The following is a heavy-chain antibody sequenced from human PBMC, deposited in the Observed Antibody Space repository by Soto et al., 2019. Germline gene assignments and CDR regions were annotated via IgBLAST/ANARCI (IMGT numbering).Heavy chain of an antibody. J-gene: IGHJ4*02. CDR3: AREYRGSTWFFDF. CDR2: FSYPGTT. D-gene: IGHD6-13*01. CDR1: GGSSVASGGC. Sequence: SELQCVRRSVAGGSSVASGGCWGMIRQPPGKGLEWVGSFSYPGTTYYNPSFKSRVTVSVDTSKSQFSLNLSSVTAADTALYYCAREYRGSTWFFDFWGQGTLVTVSS. V-gene: IGHV4-39*01.